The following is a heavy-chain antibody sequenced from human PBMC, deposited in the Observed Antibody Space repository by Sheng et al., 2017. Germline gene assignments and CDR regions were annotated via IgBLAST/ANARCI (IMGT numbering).Heavy chain of an antibody. CDR1: GYSISSGYY. CDR2: IYHSGST. Sequence: QVQLQESGPGLVKPSETRSLTCAVSGYSISSGYYWGWIRQPPGKGLEWIGSIYHSGSTYYNPSLKSRVTISVDTSKNQFSLKLSSVTAADTAVYYCARGGNVYGDYTAFDIWGQGTMVTVSS. CDR3: ARGGNVYGDYTAFDI. J-gene: IGHJ3*02. D-gene: IGHD4-17*01. V-gene: IGHV4-38-2*01.